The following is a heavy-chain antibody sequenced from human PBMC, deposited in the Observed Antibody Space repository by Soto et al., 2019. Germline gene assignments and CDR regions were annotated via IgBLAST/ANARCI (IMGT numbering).Heavy chain of an antibody. V-gene: IGHV5-51*01. D-gene: IGHD2-15*01. Sequence: GESLKISCKGSGYSFTSYWIGWVRQMPGKGLEWMGIIYPGDSDTRYSPSFQGQVTISADKSISTAYLQWSSLKASDTAMYYCARLASDNRPSRIAPDYWGQGTLVTVSS. CDR2: IYPGDSDT. CDR1: GYSFTSYW. J-gene: IGHJ4*02. CDR3: ARLASDNRPSRIAPDY.